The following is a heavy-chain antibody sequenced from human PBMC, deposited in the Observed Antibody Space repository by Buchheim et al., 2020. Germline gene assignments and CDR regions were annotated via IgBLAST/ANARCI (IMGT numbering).Heavy chain of an antibody. V-gene: IGHV3-7*03. J-gene: IGHJ5*02. CDR2: INEDGTEK. D-gene: IGHD2/OR15-2a*01. Sequence: EVYLVESGGGLVQPGGSLRLSCAASGFTFSNYWMNWVRQAPGKGLEWVANINEDGTEKYYVDSVKGRFTISRDNAMSSVYLQMSSLRVEDTAVYYCAKHSIPWGQGT. CDR3: AKHSIP. CDR1: GFTFSNYW.